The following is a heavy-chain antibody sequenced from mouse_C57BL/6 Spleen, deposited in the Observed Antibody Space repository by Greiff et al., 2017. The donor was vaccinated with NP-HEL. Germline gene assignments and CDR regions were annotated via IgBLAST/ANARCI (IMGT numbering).Heavy chain of an antibody. V-gene: IGHV1-69*01. CDR2: IDPSDSYT. CDR1: GYTFTSYW. CDR3: ARGGYYGSSPWFAY. J-gene: IGHJ3*01. Sequence: VQLKQPGAELVMPGASVKLSCKASGYTFTSYWMHWVKQRPGQGLEWIGEIDPSDSYTNYNQKFKGKSTLTVDKSSSTAYMQLSSLTSEDSAVYYCARGGYYGSSPWFAYWGQGTLVTVSA. D-gene: IGHD1-1*01.